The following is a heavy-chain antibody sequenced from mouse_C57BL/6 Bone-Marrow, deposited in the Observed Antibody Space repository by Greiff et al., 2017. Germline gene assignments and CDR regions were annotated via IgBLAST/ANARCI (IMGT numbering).Heavy chain of an antibody. Sequence: DVKLQESEGGLVQPGSSMKLSCTASGFTFSDYYMAWVRQVPEKGLEWVANINYDGSSTYYLDSLKSRFIISRDNAKTILYLQMSSLKSEDTATYYCARDDGNYVWNWYFDVWGTGTTVTVAS. V-gene: IGHV5-16*01. D-gene: IGHD2-1*01. CDR3: ARDDGNYVWNWYFDV. J-gene: IGHJ1*03. CDR2: INYDGSST. CDR1: GFTFSDYY.